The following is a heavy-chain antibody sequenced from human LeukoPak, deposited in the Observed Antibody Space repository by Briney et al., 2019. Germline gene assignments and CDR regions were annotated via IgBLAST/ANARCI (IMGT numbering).Heavy chain of an antibody. D-gene: IGHD5-12*01. J-gene: IGHJ6*04. CDR2: INAGNGNT. CDR1: GYTFTSYA. Sequence: ASVTVSCKASGYTFTSYAMHWVRQAPGQRLEWRGWINAGNGNTKYSQKFQGRVTITRDTSASTAYMELSSLRSEDTAVYYCARDRSLGYSGYGVPSYYYYGMDVWGKGTTVTVSS. CDR3: ARDRSLGYSGYGVPSYYYYGMDV. V-gene: IGHV1-3*01.